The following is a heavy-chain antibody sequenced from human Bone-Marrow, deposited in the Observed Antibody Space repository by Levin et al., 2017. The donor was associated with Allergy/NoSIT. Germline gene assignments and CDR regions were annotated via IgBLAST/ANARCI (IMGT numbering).Heavy chain of an antibody. CDR2: IYWNGDK. CDR1: GFSLTSSGVG. J-gene: IGHJ5*02. D-gene: IGHD3-10*01. Sequence: SGPTLVKPPQTLTLTCTFSGFSLTSSGVGVGWIRQPPGKAPEWLALIYWNGDKTYSPSLKNRLTITKDTSRNQVVLTLTKMDPVDTATYYCAHRSFSPSSGAFDPWGQGALVIVSS. V-gene: IGHV2-5*01. CDR3: AHRSFSPSSGAFDP.